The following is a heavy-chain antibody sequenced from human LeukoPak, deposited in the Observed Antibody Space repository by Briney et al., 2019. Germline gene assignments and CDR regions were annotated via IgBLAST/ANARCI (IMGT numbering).Heavy chain of an antibody. CDR1: GFTFSSYW. V-gene: IGHV3-7*03. Sequence: PGGSLRLSCAASGFTFSSYWMSWVRQAPGKGLEWVANIKQDGSEKYYVDSVKGRFTISRDNAKNSLYLQMNSLRAEDTAVYYCARGSGYPRSRATVTTWYYFDYWGQEPWSPSPQ. J-gene: IGHJ4*01. CDR2: IKQDGSEK. CDR3: ARGSGYPRSRATVTTWYYFDY. D-gene: IGHD4-17*01.